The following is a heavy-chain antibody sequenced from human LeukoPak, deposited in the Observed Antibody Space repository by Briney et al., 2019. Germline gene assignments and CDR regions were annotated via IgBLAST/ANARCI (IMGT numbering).Heavy chain of an antibody. J-gene: IGHJ4*02. Sequence: GGSLRLSCAASGFTFSSYGMSWVRQAPGKGLEWVSAISASGTSTYYADSVKGRFTISRDNSKDTPYLQMNSLRAEDTAVYYCAKSSIFYDSSGYYVGEKYYFDYWGQGTLVTVSS. CDR2: ISASGTST. CDR3: AKSSIFYDSSGYYVGEKYYFDY. CDR1: GFTFSSYG. V-gene: IGHV3-23*01. D-gene: IGHD3-22*01.